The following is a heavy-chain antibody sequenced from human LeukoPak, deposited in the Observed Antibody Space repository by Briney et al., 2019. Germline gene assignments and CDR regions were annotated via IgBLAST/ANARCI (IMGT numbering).Heavy chain of an antibody. Sequence: PGGSLRLSCAASGFTFSNYEMNWVRQPPGKGLEWIGEINHSGSTNYNPSLKSRVTISVDTSKNQFSLKLSSVTAADTAVYYCARHWGRVRGVLRYYFDYWGQGTLVTVSS. CDR1: GFTFSNYE. D-gene: IGHD3-10*01. J-gene: IGHJ4*02. CDR3: ARHWGRVRGVLRYYFDY. CDR2: INHSGST. V-gene: IGHV4-34*01.